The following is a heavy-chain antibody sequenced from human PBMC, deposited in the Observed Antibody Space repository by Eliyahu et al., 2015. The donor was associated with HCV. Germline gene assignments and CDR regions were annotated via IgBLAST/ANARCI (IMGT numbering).Heavy chain of an antibody. Sequence: QVQLVQSGAEVKMPGXSVRVSXXTSGYTFDNYYMYWVRQAPGQGLEQMGWIFPKTGATKYSQKFQGRVTMTRDTSISTVYMELSSLTSDDTAVYYCARDGDSFMVDFDYWGQGALVTVSS. CDR1: GYTFDNYY. D-gene: IGHD3-3*02. V-gene: IGHV1-2*02. CDR2: IFPKTGAT. J-gene: IGHJ4*02. CDR3: ARDGDSFMVDFDY.